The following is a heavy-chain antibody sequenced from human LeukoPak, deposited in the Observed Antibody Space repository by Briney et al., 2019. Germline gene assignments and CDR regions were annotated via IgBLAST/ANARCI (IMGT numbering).Heavy chain of an antibody. CDR1: KGTFTSYA. D-gene: IGHD2-15*01. CDR3: ARTQGCSGGSCYRFYYYYMDV. CDR2: IIPIFCTT. V-gene: IGHV1-69*05. J-gene: IGHJ6*03. Sequence: SVKVSCKASKGTFTSYAISWVRQAPRQGLEWIGTIIPIFCTTNYAQKSQSRVTSITDESNSTTHKDVSSLRSEDTAVYYCARTQGCSGGSCYRFYYYYMDVWGKGTTVTVSS.